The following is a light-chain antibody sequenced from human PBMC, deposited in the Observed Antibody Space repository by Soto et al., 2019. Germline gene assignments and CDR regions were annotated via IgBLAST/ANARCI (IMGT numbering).Light chain of an antibody. Sequence: DIQMTQSPSTLSASVGDTVTITCRASQTISGWLAWYQQRPGKAPNLLIFDASTLESGVPSRFSGSGSGTEFTLTISSLQPDDFATYYCQQYSSYWTFAQGTKVDI. CDR1: QTISGW. J-gene: IGKJ1*01. CDR3: QQYSSYWT. CDR2: DAS. V-gene: IGKV1-5*01.